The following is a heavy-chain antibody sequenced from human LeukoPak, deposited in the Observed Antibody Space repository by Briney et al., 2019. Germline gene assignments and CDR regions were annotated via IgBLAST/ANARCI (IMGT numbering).Heavy chain of an antibody. CDR3: ARDLGYGEFDY. V-gene: IGHV4-4*07. J-gene: IGHJ4*02. CDR2: IYTSGTT. Sequence: PSETLSLTCTVSGGSFSTYYWSWIRQPAGKGLEWIGHIYTSGTTNYNPSLKSRVTMSVDTSKNQFSLKLSSVTAADTAVYYCARDLGYGEFDYWGQGTLVTVSS. D-gene: IGHD5-12*01. CDR1: GGSFSTYY.